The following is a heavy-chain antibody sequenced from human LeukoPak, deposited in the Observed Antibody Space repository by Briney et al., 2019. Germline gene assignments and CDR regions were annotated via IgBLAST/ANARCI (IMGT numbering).Heavy chain of an antibody. V-gene: IGHV5-51*01. CDR3: ARRPPGAPTWYIDP. J-gene: IGHJ2*01. Sequence: GGSLRLSCTGSGYIFTPYWIGWVRQMPGKGLEWVAIIYSDDSHTKYGPCLKGHFTISADKSITTAYLQWSSLKASETAMYYCARRPPGAPTWYIDPWGRGTLVTVSS. D-gene: IGHD3-10*01. CDR1: GYIFTPYW. CDR2: IYSDDSHT.